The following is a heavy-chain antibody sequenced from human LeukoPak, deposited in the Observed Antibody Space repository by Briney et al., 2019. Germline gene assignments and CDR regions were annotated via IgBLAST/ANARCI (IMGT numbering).Heavy chain of an antibody. CDR3: ARDGIAAAGYYYYYYMDV. D-gene: IGHD6-13*01. V-gene: IGHV3-53*01. J-gene: IGHJ6*03. Sequence: PGGSLRLSCAASGFTVSSNYMSWVRQAPGKGLEWVSVIYSGGSTYYADSVKGRFTISRDNAKNSLYLQMNSLRAEDTAVYYCARDGIAAAGYYYYYYMDVWGKGTTVTVSS. CDR1: GFTVSSNY. CDR2: IYSGGST.